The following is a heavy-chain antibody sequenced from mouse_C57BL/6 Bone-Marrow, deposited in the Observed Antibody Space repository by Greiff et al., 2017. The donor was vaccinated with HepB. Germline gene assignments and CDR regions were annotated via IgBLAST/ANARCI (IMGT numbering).Heavy chain of an antibody. J-gene: IGHJ1*03. CDR1: GYTFTSYW. D-gene: IGHD1-1*01. Sequence: QVQLQQSGAELVKPGASVKMSCKASGYTFTSYWITWVKQRPGQGLEWIGDIYPGSGSTNYNEKFKSKATLTVDTSSSTAYMQLSSLTSEDSAVYYCARRGPYYGSSNWYFDVWGTGTTVTVSS. CDR3: ARRGPYYGSSNWYFDV. CDR2: IYPGSGST. V-gene: IGHV1-55*01.